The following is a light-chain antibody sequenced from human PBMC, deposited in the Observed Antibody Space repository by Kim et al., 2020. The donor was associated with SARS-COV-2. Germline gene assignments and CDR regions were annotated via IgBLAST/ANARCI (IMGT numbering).Light chain of an antibody. J-gene: IGKJ3*01. V-gene: IGKV1-9*01. CDR2: AAS. CDR3: QQLKTSPLT. CDR1: QVISSS. Sequence: ASVGHRVTISCRASQVISSSLAWYQQKPGKAPKLLIYAASTLQSGVPSRFSGSGSGTEFTLTISSLQPEDCAAYYCQQLKTSPLTFGPGTKVDIK.